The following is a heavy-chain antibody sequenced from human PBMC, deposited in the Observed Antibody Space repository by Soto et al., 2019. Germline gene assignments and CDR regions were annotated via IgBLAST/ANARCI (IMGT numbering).Heavy chain of an antibody. J-gene: IGHJ4*02. CDR1: AGYISTGNYY. Sequence: PSETLSLTCNVSAGYISTGNYYWSWIRQSKGKGLEWIGHIYYSGTTYYNPSLKSRITISVDASKNQFSLNLSSVTAADTAIYYCAKGRKDNGSYRTAFDYWGQGTLVTVSS. CDR2: IYYSGTT. V-gene: IGHV4-30-4*01. CDR3: AKGRKDNGSYRTAFDY. D-gene: IGHD1-26*01.